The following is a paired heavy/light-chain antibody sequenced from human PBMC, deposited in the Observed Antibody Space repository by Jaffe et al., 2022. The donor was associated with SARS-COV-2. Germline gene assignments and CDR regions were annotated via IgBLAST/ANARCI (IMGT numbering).Heavy chain of an antibody. D-gene: IGHD6-13*01. J-gene: IGHJ2*01. V-gene: IGHV4-34*01. CDR1: GGSLSSHY. CDR2: TTLYGTT. CDR3: ARLDVVAERWYFDL. Sequence: QVQLQQWGAGLLKPSETLSLTCAVYGGSLSSHYWSWIRQPPGQGLEWVGETTLYGTTNYQPSLKSRASISRDTSKNQISLRLSSVTAADSAVYFCARLDVVAERWYFDLWGRGTLVTVSS.
Light chain of an antibody. CDR1: RSNIGDNY. CDR2: RDN. Sequence: QSALTQPPSASGTPGQRVTISCYGSRSNIGDNYIYWYYYLPGTAPKLLIYRDNQRPSGVPDRFSGSRSGTSASLAISGLRSEDEGDYFCAAWDGSLRVWLFGGGTKLTVL. V-gene: IGLV1-47*01. CDR3: AAWDGSLRVWL. J-gene: IGLJ3*02.